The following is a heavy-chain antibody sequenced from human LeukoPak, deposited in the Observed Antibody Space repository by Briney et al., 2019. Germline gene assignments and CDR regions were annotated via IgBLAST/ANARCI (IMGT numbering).Heavy chain of an antibody. J-gene: IGHJ4*02. CDR3: TKGTIWLPFDY. V-gene: IGHV3-23*01. CDR1: GFXFSNYA. CDR2: ISGSGGST. D-gene: IGHD5-18*01. Sequence: PGGSLRLSCAASGFXFSNYAISWARQAPGKGLEWVSAISGSGGSTYYADSVKGRFTISRDNSKNTPYLQMNSLRAEDTAVYYCTKGTIWLPFDYWGQGTLVTVSS.